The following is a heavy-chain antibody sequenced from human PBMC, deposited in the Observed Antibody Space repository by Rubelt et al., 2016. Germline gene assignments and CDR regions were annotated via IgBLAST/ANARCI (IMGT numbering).Heavy chain of an antibody. D-gene: IGHD4-23*01. Sequence: QVQLVQSGAEVKKPGASVKVSCKASGYTFTSYGISWVRQAPGQGLEWMGWISAYNGNTNYAQKLQGRGTMTTDSSTSTAYMELRSLRSDDTAVYYCARDVGGNSVLYYFDYWGQGTLVTVSS. CDR2: ISAYNGNT. J-gene: IGHJ4*02. CDR1: GYTFTSYG. V-gene: IGHV1-18*01. CDR3: ARDVGGNSVLYYFDY.